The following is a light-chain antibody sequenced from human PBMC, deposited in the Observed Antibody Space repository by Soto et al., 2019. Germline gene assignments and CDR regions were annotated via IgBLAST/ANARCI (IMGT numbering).Light chain of an antibody. CDR2: TAS. CDR3: QQTYSTPYS. CDR1: HSISSY. J-gene: IGKJ2*03. Sequence: DIQMTQSPSSLSASVGDRVTISCRASHSISSYLHWYQQKPGKAPNLLIYTASSLQRGVPSRFSGSGSGTDFTLTINSLQPEDFATYYCQQTYSTPYSFGQGTKVDIK. V-gene: IGKV1-39*01.